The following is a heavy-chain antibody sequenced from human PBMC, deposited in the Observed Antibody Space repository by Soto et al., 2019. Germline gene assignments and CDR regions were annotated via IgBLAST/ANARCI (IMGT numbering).Heavy chain of an antibody. CDR3: AMYSTSSRWFDP. V-gene: IGHV4-38-2*01. CDR1: GYSISSGYQ. D-gene: IGHD6-6*01. Sequence: SETLSLTCDVSGYSISSGYQWGWIRQPPGKGLEWIGNIYHSGTTSYNPSLKSRITISSDTSTNQFSLQLTSVTPEDTAVYYCAMYSTSSRWFDPWGQGTLVTVSS. CDR2: IYHSGTT. J-gene: IGHJ5*02.